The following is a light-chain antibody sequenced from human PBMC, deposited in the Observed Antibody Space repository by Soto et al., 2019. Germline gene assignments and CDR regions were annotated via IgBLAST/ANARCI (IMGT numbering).Light chain of an antibody. CDR2: TLS. CDR1: QSLLDTNDGNTY. Sequence: DIVMTQTPLSLPVTPGEPASISCRSSQSLLDTNDGNTYLDWYLQKPGQSPQLLIYTLSSRASGVPDRLSGSGSDTGLALEIRSVEAEDVGVCYWMQRIHFPTITFGQGTRVEI. J-gene: IGKJ5*01. CDR3: MQRIHFPTIT. V-gene: IGKV2-40*01.